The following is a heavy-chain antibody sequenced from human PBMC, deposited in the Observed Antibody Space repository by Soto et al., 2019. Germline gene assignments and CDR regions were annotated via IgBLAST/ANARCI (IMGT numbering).Heavy chain of an antibody. Sequence: PSETLSLTCTVSGGSISSGDYYWSWIRQPPGKGLEWIGYIYYSGSTYYNPSLKSRVTISVDTSKNQFSLKLSSVTAADTAVYYCARDYSNYYDNWFDPWGQGTLVTVSS. D-gene: IGHD4-4*01. J-gene: IGHJ5*02. V-gene: IGHV4-30-4*01. CDR1: GGSISSGDYY. CDR2: IYYSGST. CDR3: ARDYSNYYDNWFDP.